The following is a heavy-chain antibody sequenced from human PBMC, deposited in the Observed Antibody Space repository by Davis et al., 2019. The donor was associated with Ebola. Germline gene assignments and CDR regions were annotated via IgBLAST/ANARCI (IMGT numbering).Heavy chain of an antibody. Sequence: GSLRLSCTVSGGSISSYYWSWIRQPPGKGLEWIGYIYYSGSTNYNPSLKSRVTISVDTSKNQFSLKLSSVTAADTAVYYCARGGITMVRGVTGLYYYYYGMDVWGQGTTVTVSS. D-gene: IGHD3-10*01. V-gene: IGHV4-59*01. CDR3: ARGGITMVRGVTGLYYYYYGMDV. CDR2: IYYSGST. CDR1: GGSISSYY. J-gene: IGHJ6*02.